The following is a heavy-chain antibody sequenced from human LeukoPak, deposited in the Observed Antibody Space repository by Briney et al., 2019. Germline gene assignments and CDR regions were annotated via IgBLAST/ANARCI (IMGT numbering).Heavy chain of an antibody. J-gene: IGHJ4*02. CDR3: ASQYYDFWSGLDY. V-gene: IGHV4-34*01. D-gene: IGHD3-3*01. CDR1: GGSFSGYY. Sequence: PSETLSLTCAVYGGSFSGYYWSWIRQPPGKGLEWIGEINHSGSTNYNPSLKSRVTISVDTSKNQFSLKLSSVTAADTAVYYCASQYYDFWSGLDYWGQGTLVTVSS. CDR2: INHSGST.